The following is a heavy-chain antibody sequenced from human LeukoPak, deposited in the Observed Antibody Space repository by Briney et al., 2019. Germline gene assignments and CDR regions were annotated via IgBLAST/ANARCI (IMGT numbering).Heavy chain of an antibody. CDR1: EFTFSSNA. J-gene: IGHJ4*02. Sequence: GGSLRLSCAASEFTFSSNAMHWVRQAPGKGLEWVSYISSSGGTIYYADSVKGRFTISRDNAKNSLYLQMNSLRAEDTAVYYCARLHYDFVWGIFDYWGQGTLVTVSS. CDR2: ISSSGGTI. D-gene: IGHD3-16*01. CDR3: ARLHYDFVWGIFDY. V-gene: IGHV3-48*03.